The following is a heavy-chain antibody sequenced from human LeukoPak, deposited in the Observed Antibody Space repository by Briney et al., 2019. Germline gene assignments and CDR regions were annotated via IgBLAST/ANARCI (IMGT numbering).Heavy chain of an antibody. CDR3: AREQQLVPNWFDP. J-gene: IGHJ5*02. CDR1: AYTFSTYL. D-gene: IGHD6-13*01. V-gene: IGHV1-8*02. CDR2: MNPNSGNT. Sequence: GASVKVSCKASAYTFSTYLLHWVRQAPGQGLEWMGWMNPNSGNTGYAQKFQGRVTMTRNTSISTAYMELSSLRSEDTAVYYCAREQQLVPNWFDPWGQGTLVTVSS.